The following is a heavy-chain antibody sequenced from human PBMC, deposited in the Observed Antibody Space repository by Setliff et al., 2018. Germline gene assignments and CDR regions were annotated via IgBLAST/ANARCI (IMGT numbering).Heavy chain of an antibody. D-gene: IGHD5-12*01. Sequence: PSETLSLTCTVSGDSISSRRNYWGWFRQPPGKGLEFIRYVYYSGTANYSPSLRSRLTISVDTSKNQFSLKLRSVTAADTAVYYCARGGTFRYFDFWGQGTLVTVSS. V-gene: IGHV4-61*01. CDR3: ARGGTFRYFDF. CDR1: GDSISSRRNY. CDR2: VYYSGTA. J-gene: IGHJ4*02.